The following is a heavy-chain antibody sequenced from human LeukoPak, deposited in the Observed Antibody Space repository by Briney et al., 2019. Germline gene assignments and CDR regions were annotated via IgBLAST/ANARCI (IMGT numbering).Heavy chain of an antibody. J-gene: IGHJ4*02. V-gene: IGHV4-59*01. CDR1: GGSISSYY. CDR2: IYYSGST. D-gene: IGHD3-16*02. CDR3: ARSYYDYVWGSYRSWYFDY. Sequence: PSETLSLTCTVSGGSISSYYWSWIRQPPGKGLEWIGYIYYSGSTNYNPSLKSRVTISVDTSKNQFSLKLSSVTAADTVVYYCARSYYDYVWGSYRSWYFDYWGQGTLVTVSS.